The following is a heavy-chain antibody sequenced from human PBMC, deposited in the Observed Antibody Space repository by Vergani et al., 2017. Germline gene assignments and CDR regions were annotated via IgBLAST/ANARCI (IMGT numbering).Heavy chain of an antibody. Sequence: QVQLQQWGGGLLKPSETLSLTCVVNVGSFTSYHWKWIRQSPGEGLEWVGDIDHTGRPDYNPSLKSRLTMSVDKSRNQFSLTLNSVTATDTAIYFCERVNTETNGHLYYFYYMDVWGQGTAVTVS. CDR3: ERVNTETNGHLYYFYYMDV. V-gene: IGHV4-34*01. J-gene: IGHJ6*03. CDR1: VGSFTSYH. CDR2: IDHTGRP. D-gene: IGHD4-11*01.